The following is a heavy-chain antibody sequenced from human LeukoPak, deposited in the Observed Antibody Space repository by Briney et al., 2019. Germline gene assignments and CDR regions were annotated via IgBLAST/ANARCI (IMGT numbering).Heavy chain of an antibody. CDR2: IYSGGST. J-gene: IGHJ4*02. CDR3: ARDVDYYDY. Sequence: PGGSLRLSCAASGLTVSSNYMNWVRQAPGKGLEWVSVIYSGGSTYYTDSVKGRFTVSRDSSKNTLYLQMNSLRAEDTAVYYCARDVDYYDYWSQGTLVTVSS. V-gene: IGHV3-53*01. CDR1: GLTVSSNY. D-gene: IGHD3-10*01.